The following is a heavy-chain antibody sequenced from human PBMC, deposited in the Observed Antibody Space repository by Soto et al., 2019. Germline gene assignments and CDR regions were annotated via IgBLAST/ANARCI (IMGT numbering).Heavy chain of an antibody. D-gene: IGHD3-10*01. CDR2: IYYSGST. CDR1: GGSISSSSYY. V-gene: IGHV4-39*01. J-gene: IGHJ4*02. Sequence: QLQLQESGPGLVKPSETLSLTCTVSGGSISSSSYYWGWIRQPPGKGVGGIGSIYYSGSTSYNPSLKPRATTSVDTSKNQCSLKLRSVTAADTAVYYCARPGNYGSGSYLYYLDYWGQGTLVTVSS. CDR3: ARPGNYGSGSYLYYLDY.